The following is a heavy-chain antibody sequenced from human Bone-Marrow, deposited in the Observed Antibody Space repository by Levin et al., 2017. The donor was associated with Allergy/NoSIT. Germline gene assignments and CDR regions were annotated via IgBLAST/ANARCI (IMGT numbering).Heavy chain of an antibody. V-gene: IGHV3-23*01. CDR1: GDSINTDHSY. CDR2: ISGSGVRT. Sequence: PGGSLRLSCTVSGDSINTDHSYWTWIRQPPGKGLEWVSAISGSGVRTYYADSVKGRFTISRDNSKNILYLQMNSLRAEDTAVYYCAKDSTNTNPADWFDPRGQGIVVTVSS. D-gene: IGHD2-8*01. J-gene: IGHJ5*02. CDR3: AKDSTNTNPADWFDP.